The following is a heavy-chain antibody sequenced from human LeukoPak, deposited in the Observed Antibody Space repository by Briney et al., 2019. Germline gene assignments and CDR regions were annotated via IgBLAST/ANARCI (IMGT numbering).Heavy chain of an antibody. CDR3: SRDPVWGSA. V-gene: IGHV6-1*01. J-gene: IGHJ5*02. CDR2: TYYRSKWYN. D-gene: IGHD7-27*01. Sequence: SQTLSLTCAISGDSASSKSASWNWIRQSPSRGLEWLGRTYYRSKWYNEHAVSVKSRITINPDTSKNQFSLQLNSVTPEDTAVYYCSRDPVWGSAWGQGTLVTVSS. CDR1: GDSASSKSAS.